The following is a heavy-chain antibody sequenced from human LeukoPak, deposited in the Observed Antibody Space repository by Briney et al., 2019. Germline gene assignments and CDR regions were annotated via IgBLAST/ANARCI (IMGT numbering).Heavy chain of an antibody. Sequence: SETLSLTCTVSGGSISSYYWSWIRQPPGKGLEWIGYIYYSGSTNYNPSLKSRVTISVDTSKNQFSLKLSSVTAVDTAVYYCAGGSYSSSWYATWGQGTLVTVSS. CDR2: IYYSGST. CDR3: AGGSYSSSWYAT. V-gene: IGHV4-59*08. J-gene: IGHJ4*02. D-gene: IGHD6-13*01. CDR1: GGSISSYY.